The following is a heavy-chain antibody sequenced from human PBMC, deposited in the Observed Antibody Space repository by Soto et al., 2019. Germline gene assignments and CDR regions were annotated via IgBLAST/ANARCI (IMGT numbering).Heavy chain of an antibody. D-gene: IGHD3-3*01. J-gene: IGHJ4*02. CDR1: GFSFGSYA. CDR2: ISGSDGKT. Sequence: GGSLSLSCAASGFSFGSYALSWVRQAPGKGLEWVSTISGSDGKTFYVDSVKGRFSISRDTSQSTLYLQMNSLRADDTAMYYCARWSYLDYWGQGTRVTSPQ. CDR3: ARWSYLDY. V-gene: IGHV3-23*01.